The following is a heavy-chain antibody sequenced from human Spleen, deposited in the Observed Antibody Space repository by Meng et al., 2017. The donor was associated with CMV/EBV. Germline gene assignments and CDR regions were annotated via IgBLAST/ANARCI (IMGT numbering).Heavy chain of an antibody. CDR1: DYTFNNYG. J-gene: IGHJ4*02. Sequence: SCKASDYTFNNYGITWVRQDLGQGLEWMGWISAYDGETHFAQKVQGRLTLTADTSTNTAYMELRSLRTDDTAVYYCARDCGSYCYLDYWGQGTLVTVSS. CDR2: ISAYDGET. D-gene: IGHD1-26*01. CDR3: ARDCGSYCYLDY. V-gene: IGHV1-18*01.